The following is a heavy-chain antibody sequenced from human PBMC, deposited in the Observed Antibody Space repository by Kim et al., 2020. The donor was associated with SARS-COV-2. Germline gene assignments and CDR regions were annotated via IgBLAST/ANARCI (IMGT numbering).Heavy chain of an antibody. Sequence: ASVKVSCKASGYTFTSYGISGVRQAPGQGLEWMGWISAYNCNTNYAQKLQGRVTMTTDTSTSTAYMELRSLRSDDTDVYYCARAQWGGFDWLGTDYWGQGTLVTVSS. V-gene: IGHV1-18*01. CDR1: GYTFTSYG. CDR3: ARAQWGGFDWLGTDY. D-gene: IGHD3-9*01. CDR2: ISAYNCNT. J-gene: IGHJ4*02.